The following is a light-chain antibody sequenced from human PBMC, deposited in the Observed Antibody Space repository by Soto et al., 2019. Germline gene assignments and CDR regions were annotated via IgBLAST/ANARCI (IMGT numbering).Light chain of an antibody. V-gene: IGLV2-14*03. CDR2: DVS. J-gene: IGLJ2*01. CDR1: SSDVGGYNF. Sequence: QSALTQPASVSGSPGQSIAISCTGTSSDVGGYNFVSWYQQHPGKAPKLMIYDVSSRPSGVSDRFSGSKSGNTASLTISGLQAEDVSDYYCTSYTSSSTLVFGGGTKLTVL. CDR3: TSYTSSSTLV.